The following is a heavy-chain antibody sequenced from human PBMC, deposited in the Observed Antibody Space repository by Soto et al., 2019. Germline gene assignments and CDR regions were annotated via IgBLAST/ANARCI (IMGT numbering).Heavy chain of an antibody. J-gene: IGHJ4*02. CDR1: GGSISSGGYY. D-gene: IGHD3-9*01. Sequence: SETLSLTCTVSGGSISSGGYYWILIRQHPGKGLEWIGYIYYSGSTYYNPSLKSRVTISVDTSKNQFSLKLSSVTAADTAVYYCASRPAWDILTGRHDFDYWGQGTLVT. CDR2: IYYSGST. V-gene: IGHV4-31*03. CDR3: ASRPAWDILTGRHDFDY.